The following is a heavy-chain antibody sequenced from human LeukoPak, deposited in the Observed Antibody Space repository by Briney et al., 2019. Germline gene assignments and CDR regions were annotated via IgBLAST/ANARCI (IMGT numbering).Heavy chain of an antibody. CDR2: ISGSGGST. V-gene: IGHV3-23*01. D-gene: IGHD2-8*01. Sequence: GGSLRLSCAASGFTFSSYWMSWVRQAPGKGLEWVSAISGSGGSTYYADSVKGRFTISRDNSKNTLYLQMNSLRAEDTAVYYCAKVGTLMVYVAYYYYMDVWGKGTTVTVSS. J-gene: IGHJ6*03. CDR3: AKVGTLMVYVAYYYYMDV. CDR1: GFTFSSYW.